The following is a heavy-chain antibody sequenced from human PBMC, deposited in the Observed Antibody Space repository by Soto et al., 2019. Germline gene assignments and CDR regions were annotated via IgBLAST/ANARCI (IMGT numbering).Heavy chain of an antibody. CDR2: INHSGST. D-gene: IGHD1-1*01. Sequence: PSATLSITCAVYGGSFSGYYWSWIRQPPGKGLEWIGEINHSGSTNYNPSLKSRVTISVDTSKNQFSLKLSSVTAADTAVYYCVRDGTKTLRDWFDPWGQGISVTSPQ. CDR3: VRDGTKTLRDWFDP. J-gene: IGHJ5*02. V-gene: IGHV4-34*01. CDR1: GGSFSGYY.